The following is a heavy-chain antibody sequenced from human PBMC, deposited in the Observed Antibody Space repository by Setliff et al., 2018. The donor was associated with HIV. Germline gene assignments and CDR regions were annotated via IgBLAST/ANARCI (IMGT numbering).Heavy chain of an antibody. D-gene: IGHD6-13*01. Sequence: PSETLSLTCAVYGGSFSDNYWSWIRQSPGKGLEWIGEINHSGRTKYSPSLRSRVSISVDTSKTQFSLKLNSVTAADTAVYYCARVSCSSWYSIPQYYYYSMDVWGNGTTVTVSS. J-gene: IGHJ6*03. CDR3: ARVSCSSWYSIPQYYYYSMDV. CDR2: INHSGRT. CDR1: GGSFSDNY. V-gene: IGHV4-34*01.